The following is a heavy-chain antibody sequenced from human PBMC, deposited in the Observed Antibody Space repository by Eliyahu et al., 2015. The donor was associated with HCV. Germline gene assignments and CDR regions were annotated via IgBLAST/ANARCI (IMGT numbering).Heavy chain of an antibody. J-gene: IGHJ4*02. D-gene: IGHD6-25*01. CDR3: ARNSGWLNPTQFDY. Sequence: QGLEWMGWISAYNGNTHYAQRLQGRVTMTTDTSTSTAYMELRSLRSDDTAVYYCARNSGWLNPTQFDYWGQGTLVPVSS. V-gene: IGHV1-18*01. CDR2: ISAYNGNT.